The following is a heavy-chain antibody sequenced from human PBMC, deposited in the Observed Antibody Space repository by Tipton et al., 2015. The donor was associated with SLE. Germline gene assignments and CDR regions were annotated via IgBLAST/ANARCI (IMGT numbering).Heavy chain of an antibody. CDR2: IHYAGGT. Sequence: TLSLTCSVSGDSLSSNNYYWGWIRQSPAQGLEWIGTIHYAGGTYYNPSLRSRLTISVDTSENHFSLNLNPVTAADTAVYFCARGYCSDGVCYGFGFFDYWGQGNLVTVSS. D-gene: IGHD2-8*01. J-gene: IGHJ4*02. CDR3: ARGYCSDGVCYGFGFFDY. CDR1: GDSLSSNNYY. V-gene: IGHV4-39*07.